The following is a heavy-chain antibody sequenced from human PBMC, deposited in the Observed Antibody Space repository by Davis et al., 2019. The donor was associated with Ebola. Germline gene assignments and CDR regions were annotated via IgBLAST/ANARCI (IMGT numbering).Heavy chain of an antibody. Sequence: SGPTLVKPTETLTLTCTVSGFSLSNARMGVSWIRQPPGKALEWLAHIFSNDEKSYSTSLKSRLTISKDTSKSQVVLTMTNMDPVDTATYYCARIRRDFFGGYDWYYYYYGMDVWGQGTTVTVSS. CDR1: GFSLSNARMG. CDR2: IFSNDEK. V-gene: IGHV2-26*01. J-gene: IGHJ6*02. CDR3: ARIRRDFFGGYDWYYYYYGMDV. D-gene: IGHD5-12*01.